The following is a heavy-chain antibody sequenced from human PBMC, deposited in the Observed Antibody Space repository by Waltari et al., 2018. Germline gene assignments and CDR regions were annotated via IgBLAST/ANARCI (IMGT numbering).Heavy chain of an antibody. CDR3: ARQSYSSGWYNGMDV. CDR2: IYPGDSDT. Sequence: VQLVQSGAEVKKPGESLKLSCKGSGYSFTSYWIGWVRQMPGKGLEWMGIIYPGDSDTRYSPSFQGEVTISADKSISTAYLQWSSLKASDTAMYYCARQSYSSGWYNGMDVWGQGTTVTVSS. J-gene: IGHJ6*02. CDR1: GYSFTSYW. V-gene: IGHV5-51*01. D-gene: IGHD6-19*01.